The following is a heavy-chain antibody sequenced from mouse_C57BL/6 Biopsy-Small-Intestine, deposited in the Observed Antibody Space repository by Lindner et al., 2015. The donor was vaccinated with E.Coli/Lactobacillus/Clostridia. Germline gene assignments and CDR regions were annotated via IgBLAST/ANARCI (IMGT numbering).Heavy chain of an antibody. J-gene: IGHJ2*01. V-gene: IGHV1-42*01. CDR2: INPSTGGT. Sequence: VQLQESGPELVKPGASVKISCKASGYSFTGYYMNWVKQSPEKSLEWIGEINPSTGGTTYNQKFKAKATLAVDKSSSTAHMQLKSLTSEDSAVYYCATYDYDVPYFDYWGQGTTLTVSS. D-gene: IGHD2-4*01. CDR3: ATYDYDVPYFDY. CDR1: GYSFTGYY.